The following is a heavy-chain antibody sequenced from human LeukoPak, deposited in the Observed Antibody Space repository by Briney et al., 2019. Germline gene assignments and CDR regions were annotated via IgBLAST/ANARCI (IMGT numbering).Heavy chain of an antibody. Sequence: GASVKVSCKASGYIFTNNAMNWVLQAPGQGLEWMGWINTNTRNPTYAQGFTGRFVFSLDTSVSTAYLQISSLKAEDTAVYYCARIRAPSSFGQRESDYWGQGTLVTVSS. CDR3: ARIRAPSSFGQRESDY. J-gene: IGHJ4*02. CDR1: GYIFTNNA. D-gene: IGHD3-3*02. CDR2: INTNTRNP. V-gene: IGHV7-4-1*02.